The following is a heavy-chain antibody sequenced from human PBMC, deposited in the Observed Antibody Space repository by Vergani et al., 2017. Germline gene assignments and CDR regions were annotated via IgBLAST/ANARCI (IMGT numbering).Heavy chain of an antibody. CDR3: ARDGPNGIAAAGRNSPPDY. CDR1: GFTFSSYE. V-gene: IGHV3-48*03. D-gene: IGHD6-13*01. J-gene: IGHJ4*02. CDR2: MSSSSSYT. Sequence: EVQLVESGGGLVQPGGSLRLSCAASGFTFSSYEMNWVRQAPGKGLEWVSYMSSSSSYTNYADSVKGRFTISRDNAKNSLYLQMNSLRAEDTAVYYCARDGPNGIAAAGRNSPPDYWGQGTLVTVSS.